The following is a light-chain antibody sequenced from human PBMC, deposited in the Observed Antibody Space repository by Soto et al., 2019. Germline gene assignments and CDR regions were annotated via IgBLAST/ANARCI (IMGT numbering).Light chain of an antibody. J-gene: IGKJ4*01. CDR3: PQYEKWPPLT. CDR1: QSIYSN. V-gene: IGKV3-15*01. CDR2: GAS. Sequence: EIVMTQSPATLSVSPGERATLSCRASQSIYSNLAWYQQKLGQAPRLLIYGASTRATGIPARFSGSGSGTEFTLTISSLQSEDFAVYYCPQYEKWPPLTFGGGTKVEI.